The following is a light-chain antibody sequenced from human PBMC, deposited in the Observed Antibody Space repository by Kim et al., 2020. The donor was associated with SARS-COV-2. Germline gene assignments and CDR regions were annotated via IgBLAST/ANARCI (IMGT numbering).Light chain of an antibody. V-gene: IGLV3-19*01. Sequence: SSELTQDPAVSVALGQTVRITCRGDSLRSYYATWYQQKAGQAPVLVIYGKNNRPSGIPDRFSGSSSGNTASLTITGAHAEDEADYYCKSRGASGNVVFGGGTKLTVL. J-gene: IGLJ2*01. CDR1: SLRSYY. CDR3: KSRGASGNVV. CDR2: GKN.